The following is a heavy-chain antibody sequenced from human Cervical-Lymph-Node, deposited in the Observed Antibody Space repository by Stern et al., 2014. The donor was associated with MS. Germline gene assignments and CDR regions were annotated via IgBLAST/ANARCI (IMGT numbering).Heavy chain of an antibody. V-gene: IGHV4-31*01. J-gene: IGHJ4*02. CDR2: IYYSGST. Sequence: QVQLQESGPGLVKPSQTLSLTCTVSGGSISSGGYYWSWIRQHPGKGLEWIGYIYYSGSTYYNPSIKSLVTISVDTSKNQFSLKLSSVTAADTAVYYCARVRYSGYDYYFDYWGQGTLVTVSS. D-gene: IGHD5-12*01. CDR1: GGSISSGGYY. CDR3: ARVRYSGYDYYFDY.